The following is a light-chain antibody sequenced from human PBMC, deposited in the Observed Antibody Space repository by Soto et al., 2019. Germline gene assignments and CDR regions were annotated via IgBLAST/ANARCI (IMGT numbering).Light chain of an antibody. J-gene: IGLJ1*01. CDR3: QSYDSTLSARYV. CDR2: GNS. CDR1: SSNIGANYD. Sequence: QSVLTQPRSVSGAPGQRVTISCTGSSSNIGANYDVHWYQQRPGTAPKLLIFGNSHRPSGVPDRFSGSKSGTSASLAITGLQAEDEGDYYCQSYDSTLSARYVFGTGTKLTVL. V-gene: IGLV1-40*01.